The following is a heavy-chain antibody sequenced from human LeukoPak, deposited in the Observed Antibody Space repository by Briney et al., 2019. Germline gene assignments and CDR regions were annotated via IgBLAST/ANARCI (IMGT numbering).Heavy chain of an antibody. D-gene: IGHD2-15*01. CDR3: AGVPGYCSGGSCYFYYFDY. Sequence: GGSLRLSCAASGFTFSSYSMNWVRQAPGKGLEWVSSISSSSSYIYYADSVKGRFTISRDNAKNSLYLQMNSLRAEDTAVYYCAGVPGYCSGGSCYFYYFDYWGQGTLVTVSS. J-gene: IGHJ4*02. CDR2: ISSSSSYI. V-gene: IGHV3-21*01. CDR1: GFTFSSYS.